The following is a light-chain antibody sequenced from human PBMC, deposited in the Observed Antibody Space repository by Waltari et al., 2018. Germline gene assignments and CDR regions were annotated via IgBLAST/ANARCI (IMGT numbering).Light chain of an antibody. CDR1: QGFSSY. J-gene: IGKJ3*01. V-gene: IGKV1-5*03. CDR3: QQYNSYPFT. CDR2: QTS. Sequence: DIQMTQSPSTLSASVGDRVTIICRASQGFSSYLAWYQQKPGKAPKRLIYQTSTLERGVPSSFSGTGSGTEFTLTISSLQPDDTATYYCQQYNSYPFTFGHGTKVDIK.